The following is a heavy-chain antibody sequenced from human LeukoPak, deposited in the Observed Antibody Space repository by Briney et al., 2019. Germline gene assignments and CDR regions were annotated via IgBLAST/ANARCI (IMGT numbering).Heavy chain of an antibody. V-gene: IGHV3-48*04. CDR3: ARSTRTGWIQLWPMRDDIVATNFDY. Sequence: PGGSLRLSCAASGFTFSSYSMNWVRQAPGKGLEWVSYISSSSSTIYYADSVKGRFTISRDNAKNSLYLQMNSLRAEDTAVYYCARSTRTGWIQLWPMRDDIVATNFDYWGQGTLVTVSS. J-gene: IGHJ4*02. CDR1: GFTFSSYS. CDR2: ISSSSSTI. D-gene: IGHD5-12*01.